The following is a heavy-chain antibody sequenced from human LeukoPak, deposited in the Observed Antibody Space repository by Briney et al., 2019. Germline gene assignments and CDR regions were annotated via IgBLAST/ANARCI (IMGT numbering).Heavy chain of an antibody. CDR3: AKHRSISLEY. CDR2: ISYDGSNK. V-gene: IGHV3-30*18. Sequence: GRSQRLSCAASGFPFRSCHMLCLRQAPGKGLEWVAVISYDGSNKYYADSVKGRFTISRDNSKNALYLQMNSLRAEDTAVDYCAKHRSISLEYGGQRSLVTVSS. D-gene: IGHD2-21*01. J-gene: IGHJ4*02. CDR1: GFPFRSCH.